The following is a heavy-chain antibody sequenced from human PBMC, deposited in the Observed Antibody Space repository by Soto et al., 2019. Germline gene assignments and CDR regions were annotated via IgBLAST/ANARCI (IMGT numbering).Heavy chain of an antibody. D-gene: IGHD3-3*01. V-gene: IGHV1-69*12. Sequence: QVQLVQSGAEVKKPGSSVKVSCKASGGTFSSSYGISWVRQAPGQGFEWMGGIIAIFGTANYAQKFQGRVTITADQSTSTAYMELSSLRSEDTAVYYFVRVFGDYGMDVWGQGTTVTVYS. J-gene: IGHJ6*02. CDR3: VRVFGDYGMDV. CDR1: GGTFSSSYG. CDR2: IIAIFGTA.